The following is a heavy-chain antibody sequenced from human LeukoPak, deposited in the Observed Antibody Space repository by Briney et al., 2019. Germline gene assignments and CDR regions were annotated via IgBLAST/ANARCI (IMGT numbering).Heavy chain of an antibody. V-gene: IGHV4-59*01. CDR3: ARVVEKHNWFDP. Sequence: SETLSLTCTVSGGSISSYYWSWIRQPPGKGLEWIGYIYYSGSTNYNPSLKSRVTISVDTSKNQFSLKLSSVTAADTAVYYCARVVEKHNWFDPWGQGTLVTVSS. CDR1: GGSISSYY. CDR2: IYYSGST. J-gene: IGHJ5*02.